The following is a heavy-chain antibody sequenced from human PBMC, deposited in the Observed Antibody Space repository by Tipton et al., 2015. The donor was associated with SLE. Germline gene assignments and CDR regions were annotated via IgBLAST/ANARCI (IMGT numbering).Heavy chain of an antibody. D-gene: IGHD6-13*01. CDR3: ARGRGSSSWSDAFDI. CDR1: GFTFSSYA. V-gene: IGHV3-64*04. J-gene: IGHJ3*02. CDR2: ISSNGGST. Sequence: SLRLSCSASGFTFSSYAMHWVRQAPGKGLEYVSAISSNGGSTYYADSVKGRFTISRDNSKNTLYLQMNSLRAEDTALYYCARGRGSSSWSDAFDIWGQGTMVTVSS.